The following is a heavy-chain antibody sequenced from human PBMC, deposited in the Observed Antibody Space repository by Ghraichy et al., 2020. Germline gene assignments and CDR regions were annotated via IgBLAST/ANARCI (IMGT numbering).Heavy chain of an antibody. V-gene: IGHV3-48*02. J-gene: IGHJ4*02. CDR3: TRDNLWGSDQ. Sequence: GGSLRLSCAASGFAFSRYSMNWVRQAPGKGLEWISHIRGDGSAEYYADSVKGRFTIVKDSGKNSLYLQMSSLRDEDTGIYYCTRDNLWGSDQWGQGTLVTVSP. CDR2: IRGDGSAE. CDR1: GFAFSRYS. D-gene: IGHD7-27*01.